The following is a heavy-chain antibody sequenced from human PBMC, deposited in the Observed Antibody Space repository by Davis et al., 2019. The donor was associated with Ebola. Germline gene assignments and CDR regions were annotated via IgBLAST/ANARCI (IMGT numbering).Heavy chain of an antibody. V-gene: IGHV3-30*18. CDR3: AKGGIWDY. D-gene: IGHD3-16*01. J-gene: IGHJ4*02. Sequence: GGSLRLSCAASGFTFSDYYMSWIRQAPGKGLEWVAVISYDGSNKYYADSVKGRFTISRDNSKNTLYLQMNSLRAEDTAVYYCAKGGIWDYWGQGTLVTVSS. CDR2: ISYDGSNK. CDR1: GFTFSDYY.